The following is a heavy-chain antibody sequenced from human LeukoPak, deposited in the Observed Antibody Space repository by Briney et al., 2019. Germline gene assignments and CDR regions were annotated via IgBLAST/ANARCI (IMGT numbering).Heavy chain of an antibody. V-gene: IGHV3-7*01. CDR1: GFTFSNYW. D-gene: IGHD3-10*01. Sequence: GGSPRLSCAASGFTFSNYWMSWVRRAPGKGLEWVANINQGGSAKFYVDSVKGRFTISRDNAKNSLYLQMNSLRAEDTAVYYCARDAFASGSYNPFDNWGQGTLVTVSS. CDR2: INQGGSAK. CDR3: ARDAFASGSYNPFDN. J-gene: IGHJ4*02.